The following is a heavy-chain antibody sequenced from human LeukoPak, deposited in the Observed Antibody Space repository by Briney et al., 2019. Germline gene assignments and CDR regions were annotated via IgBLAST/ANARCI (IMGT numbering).Heavy chain of an antibody. V-gene: IGHV3-30*01. CDR2: ISYDGSNK. J-gene: IGHJ4*02. CDR3: ARCGQLAFVVPEY. D-gene: IGHD6-6*01. CDR1: GFTFSSYA. Sequence: QPGGSLRLSCAASGFTFSSYAMHWVRQAPGKGLEWVAVISYDGSNKYYADSVKGRFTISRDTSKNTLYLQMNSLRAEDTAVYYCARCGQLAFVVPEYWGQGTLVTVSS.